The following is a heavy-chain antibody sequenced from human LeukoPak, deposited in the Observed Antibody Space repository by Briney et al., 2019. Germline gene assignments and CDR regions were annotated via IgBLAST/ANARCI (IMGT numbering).Heavy chain of an antibody. CDR1: GFTFSSYA. CDR3: AKDGRYFDWLLPINWFDP. V-gene: IGHV3-23*01. Sequence: PGGSLRLSCAASGFTFSSYAMSWVRQAPGKGLEWVSAISGSSGSTYYADSVKGRFTISRDNSKNTLYLQMNSLRAEDTAVYYCAKDGRYFDWLLPINWFDPWGQGTLVTVSS. D-gene: IGHD3-9*01. J-gene: IGHJ5*02. CDR2: ISGSSGST.